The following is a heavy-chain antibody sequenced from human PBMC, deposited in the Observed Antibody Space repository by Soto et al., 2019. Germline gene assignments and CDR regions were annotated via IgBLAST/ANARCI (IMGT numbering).Heavy chain of an antibody. Sequence: PSETLSLTCTVSGGSITSSSYYWGWIRQPPGKGLEWIGYIYYSGSTNYNPSLKSRVTISVGTSKNQFSLKLSSVTAADTAVYYCARGWGLVFDYWGQGTLVTVSS. CDR1: GGSITSSSYY. V-gene: IGHV4-61*05. CDR3: ARGWGLVFDY. J-gene: IGHJ4*02. D-gene: IGHD2-21*02. CDR2: IYYSGST.